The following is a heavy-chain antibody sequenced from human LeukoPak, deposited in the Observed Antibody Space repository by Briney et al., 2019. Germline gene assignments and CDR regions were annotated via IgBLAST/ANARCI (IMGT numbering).Heavy chain of an antibody. CDR2: INGDASRT. D-gene: IGHD1-1*01. V-gene: IGHV3-74*01. CDR3: ARDREYTMDV. CDR1: GFSFSTSW. Sequence: PGGSLRLSCAASGFSFSTSWMHWVRQAPGKGLVWVSLINGDASRTIYADSVKGRFTISRDNAKNTLYLQMNSLRADDTAVYYCARDREYTMDVWGQGTTVTVS. J-gene: IGHJ6*02.